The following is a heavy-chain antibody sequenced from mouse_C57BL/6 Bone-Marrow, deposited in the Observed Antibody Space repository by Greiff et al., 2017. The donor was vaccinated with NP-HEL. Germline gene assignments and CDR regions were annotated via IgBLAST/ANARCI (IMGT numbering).Heavy chain of an antibody. V-gene: IGHV5-17*01. Sequence: DVKLVESGGGLVKPGGSLKLSCAASGFTFSDYGMHWVRQAPEKGLEWVAYISSGSSTIYYADTVKGRFTISRDNAKNTLFLQMTSLRSEDTAMYYCARPGYSNGSKLAYWGQGTLVTVSA. CDR3: ARPGYSNGSKLAY. CDR2: ISSGSSTI. J-gene: IGHJ3*01. CDR1: GFTFSDYG. D-gene: IGHD2-5*01.